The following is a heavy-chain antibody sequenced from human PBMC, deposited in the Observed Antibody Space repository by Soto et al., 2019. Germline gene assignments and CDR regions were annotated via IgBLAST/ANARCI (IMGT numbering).Heavy chain of an antibody. J-gene: IGHJ4*02. CDR3: ARYSYNSSPFDY. CDR2: INGDGSST. D-gene: IGHD6-13*01. CDR1: GFTFSSYW. Sequence: PGGSLRLSCAASGFTFSSYWMHWVRQAPGKGLVWVSRINGDGSSTSYADSVKGRFTISRDNAENTLYLQMNSLRAEDTAIYYCARYSYNSSPFDYWGQGALVTVSS. V-gene: IGHV3-74*01.